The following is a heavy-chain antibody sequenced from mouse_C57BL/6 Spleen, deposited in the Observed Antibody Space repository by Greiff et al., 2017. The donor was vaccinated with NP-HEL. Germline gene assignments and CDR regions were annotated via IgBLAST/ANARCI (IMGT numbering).Heavy chain of an antibody. V-gene: IGHV1-61*01. D-gene: IGHD1-1*01. Sequence: QVQLKQPGAELVRPGSSVKLSCKASGYTFTSYWMDWVKQRPGQGLEWIGNIYPSDSETPYNQKFKDKATLTVDKSSSTAYMQLSSLTSEDSAVYYCARCYGSFAYWGQGTLVTVSA. CDR2: IYPSDSET. CDR1: GYTFTSYW. CDR3: ARCYGSFAY. J-gene: IGHJ3*01.